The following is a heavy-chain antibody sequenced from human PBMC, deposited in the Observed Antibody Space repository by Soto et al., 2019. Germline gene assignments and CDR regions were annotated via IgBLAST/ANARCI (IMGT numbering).Heavy chain of an antibody. CDR1: GFSFSNAC. J-gene: IGHJ6*02. V-gene: IGHV3-15*01. CDR2: IKSKTDGWTT. CDR3: TTYYHFWSRYYTSYVYYGMDV. Sequence: XVGLRLSCADCGFSFSNACMSWVRQAPGKGLEWVGRIKSKTDGWTTDYAAPVKGRFTISRDDSKNTLYLQMNSLKTEDTAVYYCTTYYHFWSRYYTSYVYYGMDVCGQRTTVTVSS. D-gene: IGHD3-3*01.